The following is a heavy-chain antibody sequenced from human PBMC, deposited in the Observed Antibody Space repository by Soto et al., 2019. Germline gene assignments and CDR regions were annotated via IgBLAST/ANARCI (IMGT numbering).Heavy chain of an antibody. CDR3: ARSIAVAGDYYYGMDV. V-gene: IGHV3-33*01. J-gene: IGHJ6*02. Sequence: GGSLRLSCAASGFTFSSYGMHWVRQAPGKGLEWVAVIWYDGSNKYYADSVKGRFNISRDNSKNTLYLQMNSLRAEDTAVYYCARSIAVAGDYYYGMDVWGQGTTVTVSS. CDR1: GFTFSSYG. D-gene: IGHD6-19*01. CDR2: IWYDGSNK.